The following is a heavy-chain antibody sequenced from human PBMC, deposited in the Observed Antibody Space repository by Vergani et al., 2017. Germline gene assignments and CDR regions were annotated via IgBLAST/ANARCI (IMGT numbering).Heavy chain of an antibody. Sequence: QVQLVQSGAEVKKPGASVKVSCKASGYTFTSYAMHWVRQAPGQRLEWMGWNNAGNGNTKYSQKFQGRVTITRDTSASTAYMELSSLRSEDTAVYYCARVVHYDYVWGSYRYTGPFDYWGQGTLVTVSS. CDR3: ARVVHYDYVWGSYRYTGPFDY. CDR1: GYTFTSYA. CDR2: NNAGNGNT. V-gene: IGHV1-3*01. D-gene: IGHD3-16*02. J-gene: IGHJ4*02.